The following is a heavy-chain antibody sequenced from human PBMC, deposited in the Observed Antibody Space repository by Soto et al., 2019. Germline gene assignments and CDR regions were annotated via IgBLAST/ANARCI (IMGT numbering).Heavy chain of an antibody. V-gene: IGHV4-4*03. D-gene: IGHD3-9*01. J-gene: IGHJ6*02. CDR3: ARAVSYYDILTGVRDYYGMDV. CDR2: IYHSGST. CDR1: GGSISSSNW. Sequence: PETLSLTCAVSGGSISSSNWWSWVRQPPGKGLEWIGEIYHSGSTNYNPSLKSRVTISVDKSKNQFSLKLSSVTAADTAVYYCARAVSYYDILTGVRDYYGMDVWGQGTTVTVSS.